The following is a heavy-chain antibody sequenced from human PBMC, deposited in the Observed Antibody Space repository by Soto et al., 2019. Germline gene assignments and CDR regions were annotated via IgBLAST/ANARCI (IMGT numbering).Heavy chain of an antibody. J-gene: IGHJ4*02. Sequence: QVQVVQSGAEVKKPGASVKVSCKTSGYTFTNYHVHWVRQAPGQGLEWMGAINPNGGSTTYAQHLQGRVSMTSDSSTSTVYMEMGSVRSDDSAVYYCALPKNTLGWYNFWGQGTLVTVS. CDR3: ALPKNTLGWYNF. CDR1: GYTFTNYH. D-gene: IGHD6-19*01. CDR2: INPNGGST. V-gene: IGHV1-46*01.